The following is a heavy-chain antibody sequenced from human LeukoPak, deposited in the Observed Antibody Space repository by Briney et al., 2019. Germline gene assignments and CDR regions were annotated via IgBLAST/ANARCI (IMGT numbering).Heavy chain of an antibody. CDR2: ISYDGSNK. Sequence: PGGSLRLSCAASGFTFSSYGMHWVRQAPGKGLEWVAVISYDGSNKYYADSVKGRFTTSRDNSKNTLYLQMNSLRAEDTAVYYCAKDYGGYYYGSGTHFDYWGQGTLVTVSS. D-gene: IGHD3-10*01. V-gene: IGHV3-30*18. CDR1: GFTFSSYG. J-gene: IGHJ4*02. CDR3: AKDYGGYYYGSGTHFDY.